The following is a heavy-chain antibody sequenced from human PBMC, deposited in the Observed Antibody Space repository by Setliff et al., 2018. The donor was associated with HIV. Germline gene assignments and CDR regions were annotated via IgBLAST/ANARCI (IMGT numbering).Heavy chain of an antibody. Sequence: PSETLSLTCTVSGGSISSSSCYWGWIRQPPGKGLEWIGSIYYSGSTYYNPSLKSRVTISVDTSKNQFSLKLSSVTAADTAVYYCARGSRGARASKIDSSGYYLVYWGQGTLVTVSS. V-gene: IGHV4-39*07. CDR2: IYYSGST. D-gene: IGHD3-22*01. CDR3: ARGSRGARASKIDSSGYYLVY. CDR1: GGSISSSSCY. J-gene: IGHJ4*02.